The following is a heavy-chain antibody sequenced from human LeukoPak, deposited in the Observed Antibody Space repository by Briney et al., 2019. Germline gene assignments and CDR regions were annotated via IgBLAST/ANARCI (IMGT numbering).Heavy chain of an antibody. CDR2: IDPSDSYT. D-gene: IGHD3-10*01. V-gene: IGHV5-10-1*01. CDR1: GSPFTSYW. Sequence: PGESPQISRQGSGSPFTSYWISWVRQEPGKGLEWMGRIDPSDSYTNYSPSFQDHVTISADKSISTAYLQWSSLKASDTAMYNCARVRHCYCSGSRYGMDVWGKGTTVTVST. J-gene: IGHJ6*04. CDR3: ARVRHCYCSGSRYGMDV.